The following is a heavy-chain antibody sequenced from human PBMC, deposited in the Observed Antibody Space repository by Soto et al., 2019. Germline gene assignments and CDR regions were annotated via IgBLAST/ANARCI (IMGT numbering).Heavy chain of an antibody. V-gene: IGHV4-39*01. D-gene: IGHD3-10*01. J-gene: IGHJ4*02. Sequence: SETLSLTCTVSGGSISSNSHYWGWIRQPPGKGLEWIGNIYSSGSTYYNPSLKSRVTISVDTAKNQFSLKLSSVTAADTAVYYCARQYYFGSGSYYHRPFDFWGQGTLVTVSS. CDR3: ARQYYFGSGSYYHRPFDF. CDR2: IYSSGST. CDR1: GGSISSNSHY.